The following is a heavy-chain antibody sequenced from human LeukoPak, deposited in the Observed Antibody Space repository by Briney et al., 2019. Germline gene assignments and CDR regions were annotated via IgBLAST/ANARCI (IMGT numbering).Heavy chain of an antibody. V-gene: IGHV4-39*07. CDR3: ARVLPEPRFDS. CDR2: IYYSGST. J-gene: IGHJ4*02. CDR1: GGSISSSSYY. D-gene: IGHD1-14*01. Sequence: SETLSLTCTVSGGSISSSSYYWGWIRQPPGKGLEWIGSIYYSGSTYYNPSLKSRVTISVDTSKNQFSLKLSSVTAADTAVYYCARVLPEPRFDSWGQGTLVTVSS.